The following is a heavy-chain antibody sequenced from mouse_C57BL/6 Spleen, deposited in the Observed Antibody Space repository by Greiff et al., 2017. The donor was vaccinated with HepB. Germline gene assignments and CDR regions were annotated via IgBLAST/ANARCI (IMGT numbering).Heavy chain of an antibody. J-gene: IGHJ4*01. V-gene: IGHV1-50*01. CDR3: ATIYYGNYDAMDY. Sequence: QVHVKQPGAELVKPGASVKLSCKASGYTFTSYWMQWVKQRPGQGLEWIGEIDPSDSYTNYNQKFKGKATLTVDTSSSTAYMQLSSLTSEDSAVYYCATIYYGNYDAMDYWGQGTSVTVSS. CDR2: IDPSDSYT. CDR1: GYTFTSYW. D-gene: IGHD2-1*01.